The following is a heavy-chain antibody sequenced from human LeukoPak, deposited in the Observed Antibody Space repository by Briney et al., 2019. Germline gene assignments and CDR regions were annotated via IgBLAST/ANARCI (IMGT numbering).Heavy chain of an antibody. V-gene: IGHV1-2*02. CDR1: GYTFTGYY. CDR2: INPNSGGT. Sequence: ASVKVSCKASGYTFTGYYMHWVRPAPGQGLEWMGWINPNSGGTNYAQKFQGRVTMTRDTSISTAYMELSRLRSDDTAVYYCAREVAAAGTGHDAFDIWGQGTMVTVSS. CDR3: AREVAAAGTGHDAFDI. D-gene: IGHD6-13*01. J-gene: IGHJ3*02.